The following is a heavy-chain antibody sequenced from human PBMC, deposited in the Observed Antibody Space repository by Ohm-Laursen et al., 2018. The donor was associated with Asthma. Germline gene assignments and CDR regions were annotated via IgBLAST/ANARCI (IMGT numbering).Heavy chain of an antibody. CDR3: ARGGIVVVPAAMRLDY. J-gene: IGHJ4*02. CDR1: GFTFSSYA. D-gene: IGHD2-2*01. Sequence: SLRLSCSASGFTFSSYAMHWVRQAPGKGLEWVAVISYDGSNKYYADSVKGRFTISRDNSKNTLYLQMNSLRAEDTAVYYCARGGIVVVPAAMRLDYWGQGTLVTVSS. CDR2: ISYDGSNK. V-gene: IGHV3-30-3*01.